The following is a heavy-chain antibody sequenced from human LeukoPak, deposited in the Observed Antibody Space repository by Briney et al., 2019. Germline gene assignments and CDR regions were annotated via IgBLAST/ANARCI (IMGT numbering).Heavy chain of an antibody. V-gene: IGHV4-39*01. CDR2: IYYSGST. Sequence: SATLSLTCTVSDGSISSSSYYWGWIRQPPGKGLEWIGSIYYSGSTYYNPSLKGRITISVDTSKNQFSLKMSSFTASDTDGYYFARHIEIWRGDAFDIWGQETMVTVS. CDR3: ARHIEIWRGDAFDI. CDR1: DGSISSSSYY. D-gene: IGHD3-3*01. J-gene: IGHJ3*02.